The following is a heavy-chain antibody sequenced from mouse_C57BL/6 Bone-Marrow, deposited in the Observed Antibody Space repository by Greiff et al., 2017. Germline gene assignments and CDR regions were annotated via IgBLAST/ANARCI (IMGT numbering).Heavy chain of an antibody. J-gene: IGHJ3*01. D-gene: IGHD3-2*02. CDR2: IYPRSGNT. CDR1: GYTFTSYG. V-gene: IGHV1-81*01. CDR3: ASGAQLRVRPAWFAY. Sequence: QVQLQQSGAELARPGASVKLSCKASGYTFTSYGISWVKQRTGQGLEWIGEIYPRSGNTYYNEKFKGKATLTADKPSRTAYMVLRSLTSENSAVYFCASGAQLRVRPAWFAYWGQGTLVTVSA.